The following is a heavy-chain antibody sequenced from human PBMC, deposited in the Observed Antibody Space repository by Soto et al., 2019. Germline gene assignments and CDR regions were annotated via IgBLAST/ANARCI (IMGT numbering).Heavy chain of an antibody. CDR1: GFTFSSYG. J-gene: IGHJ4*02. CDR2: IWYDGSNK. V-gene: IGHV3-33*01. CDR3: ARDGASLVSGSMSDY. Sequence: QVQLVESGGGVVQPGRSLRLSCAASGFTFSSYGMHWVRQAPGKGLEWVAVIWYDGSNKYYADSVKGRFTISRDNSKNTLDLQMNSLIAEDTAVYYCARDGASLVSGSMSDYWGQGTLVTVSS. D-gene: IGHD3-10*01.